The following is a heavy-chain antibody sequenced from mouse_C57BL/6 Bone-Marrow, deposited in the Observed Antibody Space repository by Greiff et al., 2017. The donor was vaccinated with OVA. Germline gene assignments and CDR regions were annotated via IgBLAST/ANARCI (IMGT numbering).Heavy chain of an antibody. J-gene: IGHJ4*01. D-gene: IGHD1-1*01. Sequence: EVQLQQSGAELVRPGASVKLSCTASGFNIKDDYMHWVKQRPEQGLEWIGWIDPENGDTEYASKFPGKATITADTSSNTAYLQLSSLTSEDTAVYYCTAYYYGSSPPYYYAMDYWGQGTSVTVSS. V-gene: IGHV14-4*01. CDR3: TAYYYGSSPPYYYAMDY. CDR2: IDPENGDT. CDR1: GFNIKDDY.